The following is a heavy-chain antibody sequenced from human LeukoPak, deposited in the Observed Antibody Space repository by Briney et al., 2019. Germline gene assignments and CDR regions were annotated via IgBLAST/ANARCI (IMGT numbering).Heavy chain of an antibody. CDR2: TNHSGST. CDR1: GGSFSGYY. CDR3: ARGKFRTVSYYFGY. V-gene: IGHV4-34*01. J-gene: IGHJ4*02. Sequence: PSETLSLTCAVYGGSFSGYYWSWIRQPPGKGLEWIGETNHSGSTNYNPSLKSRATISVDTSKNQFSLKLSSVTAADTAVYYCARGKFRTVSYYFGYWGQGTLVTVSS. D-gene: IGHD4-11*01.